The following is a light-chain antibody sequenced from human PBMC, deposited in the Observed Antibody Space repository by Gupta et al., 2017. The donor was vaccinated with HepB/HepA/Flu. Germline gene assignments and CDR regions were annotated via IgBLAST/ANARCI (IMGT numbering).Light chain of an antibody. CDR2: GAS. CDR3: QQDGSSPKT. CDR1: RRVSSSY. Sequence: EIVLTQSPGTLSLSPGERATLSSRASRRVSSSYLDWYQQKPGQAPRLLIYGASSRDSGIPDRFSGSGSGTEFTLAISRLEPEDFAVYYCQQDGSSPKTFGQGTKVEIK. V-gene: IGKV3-20*01. J-gene: IGKJ1*01.